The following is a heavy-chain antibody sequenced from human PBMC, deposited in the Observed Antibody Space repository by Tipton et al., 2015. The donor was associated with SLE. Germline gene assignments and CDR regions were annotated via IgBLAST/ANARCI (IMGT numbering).Heavy chain of an antibody. V-gene: IGHV3-66*01. Sequence: AVSGVTISSNFMSWVRQAPGKGLEWVSVFFGADSTYYADSVKGRFIVSRDSSKNTLFLQMNSLRAEDTAVYYCARGPVSGRRYFDFWGQGTLVTVSS. CDR2: FFGADST. CDR1: GVTISSNF. CDR3: ARGPVSGRRYFDF. D-gene: IGHD6-19*01. J-gene: IGHJ4*02.